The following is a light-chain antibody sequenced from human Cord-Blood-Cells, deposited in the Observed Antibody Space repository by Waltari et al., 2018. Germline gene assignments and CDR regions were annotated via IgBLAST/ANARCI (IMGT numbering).Light chain of an antibody. CDR3: QQYNSYSPWT. CDR1: QSISSW. V-gene: IGKV1-5*01. J-gene: IGKJ1*01. Sequence: DIQMTQSPSTLSASVGDRVTITCRASQSISSWLAWYEQKPGKGPNLLIYDASSLKSGVPSRLSGSGSGTEFTLTISSLQPDDFATYYCQQYNSYSPWTFGQGTKVEIK. CDR2: DAS.